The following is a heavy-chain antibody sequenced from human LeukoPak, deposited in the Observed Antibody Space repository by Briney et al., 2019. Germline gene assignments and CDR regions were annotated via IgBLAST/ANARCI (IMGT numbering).Heavy chain of an antibody. D-gene: IGHD1-1*01. Sequence: VGSLRLSCAASGFTFSSYRMNWGGQAPRKGLEWVSSISSSSSYLYYADSVKGRFTIYRDNAKNSLYLQMNSLRAEDTAVYYCARDNEEYYFDYWGQGTLVTVSS. CDR2: ISSSSSYL. V-gene: IGHV3-21*01. CDR3: ARDNEEYYFDY. J-gene: IGHJ4*02. CDR1: GFTFSSYR.